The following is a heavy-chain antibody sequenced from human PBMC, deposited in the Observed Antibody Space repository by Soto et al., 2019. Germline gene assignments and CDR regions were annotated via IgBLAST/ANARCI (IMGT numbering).Heavy chain of an antibody. V-gene: IGHV3-23*01. D-gene: IGHD3-16*01. Sequence: PGWSLRLSCAASGFTFRNYAMTWARQAPGKGLEWVSSLLRSGSSAYYADSVRGRFTISSDTSANSLYLQMDNLRAEDTAIYYCAKDDISGEGIWLMDSWGQGTVVTVSS. CDR1: GFTFRNYA. CDR2: LLRSGSSA. J-gene: IGHJ5*02. CDR3: AKDDISGEGIWLMDS.